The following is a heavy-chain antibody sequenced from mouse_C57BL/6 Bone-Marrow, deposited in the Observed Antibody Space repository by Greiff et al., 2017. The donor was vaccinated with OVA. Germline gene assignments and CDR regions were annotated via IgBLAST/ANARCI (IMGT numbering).Heavy chain of an antibody. CDR1: GYTFTSYW. J-gene: IGHJ4*01. CDR2: IDPNSGGT. V-gene: IGHV1-72*01. D-gene: IGHD2-3*01. CDR3: ARGDISTYDGYVYYYAMDY. Sequence: QVQLQQPGAELVKPGASVKLSCKASGYTFTSYWMHWVKQRPGRGLEWIGRIDPNSGGTKYNEKFKSKATLTVDKPSSTAYMQLSSLTSEDSAVYYCARGDISTYDGYVYYYAMDYWGQGTSVTVSS.